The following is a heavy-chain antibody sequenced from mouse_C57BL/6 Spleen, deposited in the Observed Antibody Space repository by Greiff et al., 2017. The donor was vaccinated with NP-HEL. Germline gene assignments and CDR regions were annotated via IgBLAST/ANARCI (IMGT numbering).Heavy chain of an antibody. V-gene: IGHV5-12*01. D-gene: IGHD1-1*02. CDR1: GFTFSDYY. CDR3: ASHFYGYYDY. Sequence: EVKLVESGGGLVQPGGSLKLSCAASGFTFSDYYMYWVRQTPEKRLEWVAYISNGGGSTYYPDTVKGRFTISRENAKNTLYLQMSRLKSEDTAMYYCASHFYGYYDYWGQGTTLTGSA. J-gene: IGHJ2*01. CDR2: ISNGGGST.